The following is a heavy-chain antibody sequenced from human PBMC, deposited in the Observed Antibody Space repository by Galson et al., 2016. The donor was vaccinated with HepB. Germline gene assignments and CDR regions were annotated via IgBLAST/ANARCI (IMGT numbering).Heavy chain of an antibody. CDR2: ISFDGSNT. CDR3: AKDHHWNYVHSYYGMDL. J-gene: IGHJ6*02. D-gene: IGHD1-7*01. CDR1: GFIFSSYD. Sequence: SLRLSCAASGFIFSSYDMYWVRQAPGKGLEWVAVISFDGSNTYYADSVKGRFTISRDNSNNPLYLQMHSRRAEDTAVYYCAKDHHWNYVHSYYGMDLWGQGTTVTVSS. V-gene: IGHV3-30*18.